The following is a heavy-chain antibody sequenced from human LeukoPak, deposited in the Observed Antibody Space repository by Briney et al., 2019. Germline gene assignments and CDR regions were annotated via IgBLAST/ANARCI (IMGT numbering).Heavy chain of an antibody. J-gene: IGHJ6*02. CDR2: ISSSSSYI. D-gene: IGHD3-22*01. CDR3: ALDSSGYYGFNYYYYGMDV. V-gene: IGHV3-21*01. CDR1: GFTFNNYA. Sequence: GGSLRLSCAASGFTFNNYAMSWVRQAPGKGLEWVSSISSSSSYIYYADSVKGRFTISRDNAKNSLYLQMNSLRAEDTAVYYCALDSSGYYGFNYYYYGMDVWGQGTTVTVSS.